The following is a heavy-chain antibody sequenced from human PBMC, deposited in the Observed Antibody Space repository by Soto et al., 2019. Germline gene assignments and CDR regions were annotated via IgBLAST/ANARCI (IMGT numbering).Heavy chain of an antibody. D-gene: IGHD3-22*01. J-gene: IGHJ5*02. CDR1: GGSVSSSY. CDR2: IHTRGII. V-gene: IGHV4-4*07. Sequence: TLSLTCTMSGGSVSSSYWSWVRQPAGKGLEWIGRIHTRGIINYNPSLTGRVTMSVDTSKNQFFLRLSSVTAADTGVYFCARGHSARSGYYDVAWGQGTLVTVSS. CDR3: ARGHSARSGYYDVA.